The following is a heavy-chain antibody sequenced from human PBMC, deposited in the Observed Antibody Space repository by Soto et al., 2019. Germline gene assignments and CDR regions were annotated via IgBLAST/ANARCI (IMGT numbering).Heavy chain of an antibody. Sequence: GGSLRLSCAASGFTFSSYGMHWVRQAPGKGLEWVAVIGYDGSNKNYEDSGKGRFTISRDNSKKTLYLQMNSLGAEDTALYYCAGGKIPYSSSWYYFDYWGQGTLVTVSS. CDR2: IGYDGSNK. CDR3: AGGKIPYSSSWYYFDY. CDR1: GFTFSSYG. D-gene: IGHD6-13*01. V-gene: IGHV3-33*01. J-gene: IGHJ4*02.